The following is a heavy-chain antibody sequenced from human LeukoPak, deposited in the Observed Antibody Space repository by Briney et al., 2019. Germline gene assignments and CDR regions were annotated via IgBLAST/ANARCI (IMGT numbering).Heavy chain of an antibody. Sequence: GGSLRLSCVASGFTFSSYWMLWVRQAPGKGLVGVARIDTDGSATTYADSVKGRFAISRDNAKNTLYLQMDSLIAEDTAVYYCAKSGYYDFWSGYYSREYYYYYMDVWGKGTTVTVSS. CDR1: GFTFSSYW. CDR2: IDTDGSAT. V-gene: IGHV3-74*01. D-gene: IGHD3-3*01. CDR3: AKSGYYDFWSGYYSREYYYYYMDV. J-gene: IGHJ6*03.